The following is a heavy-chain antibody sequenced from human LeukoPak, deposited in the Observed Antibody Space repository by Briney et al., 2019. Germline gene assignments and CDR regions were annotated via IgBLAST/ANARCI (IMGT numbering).Heavy chain of an antibody. D-gene: IGHD2-2*01. J-gene: IGHJ4*02. CDR2: INPSGGST. V-gene: IGHV1-46*01. CDR1: GYTFTSYY. Sequence: ASVKVSCKASGYTFTSYYMHWVRPAPGQGLEWMGIINPSGGSTSYAQKFQGRVTMTRDTSTSTVYMELSSLRSEDTAVYYCARDGYCSSTSCYYFDYWGQGTLVTVSS. CDR3: ARDGYCSSTSCYYFDY.